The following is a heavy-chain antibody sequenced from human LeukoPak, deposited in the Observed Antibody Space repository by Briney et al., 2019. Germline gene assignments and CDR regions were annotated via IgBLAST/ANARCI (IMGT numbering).Heavy chain of an antibody. V-gene: IGHV4-31*03. J-gene: IGHJ6*02. CDR2: IYYSGST. D-gene: IGHD3-10*01. CDR1: GGSISSGGYY. CDR3: ARGVIKSPGITMVRGGRGDYYGMDV. Sequence: SQTLSLTCTVSGGSISSGGYYWGWIRQHPGKGLEWIGYIYYSGSTYYNPSLKSRVTISVDTSKNQFSLKLSSVTAADTAVYYCARGVIKSPGITMVRGGRGDYYGMDVWGQGTTVTVSS.